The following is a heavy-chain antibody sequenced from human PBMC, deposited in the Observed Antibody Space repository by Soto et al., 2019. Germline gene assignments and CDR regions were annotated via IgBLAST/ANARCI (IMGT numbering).Heavy chain of an antibody. V-gene: IGHV4-34*01. CDR1: GGSFSGYY. D-gene: IGHD2-8*02. Sequence: SETLSLTCAVYGGSFSGYYWSWIRQPPGKGLEWIGEINHSGSTNYNPSIKSRVTISEDTSKNQFSLKLSSVTAADTAVYYCSRVHPLTDSSYWDYYYYMDVWGKGTTVTVSS. CDR2: INHSGST. J-gene: IGHJ6*03. CDR3: SRVHPLTDSSYWDYYYYMDV.